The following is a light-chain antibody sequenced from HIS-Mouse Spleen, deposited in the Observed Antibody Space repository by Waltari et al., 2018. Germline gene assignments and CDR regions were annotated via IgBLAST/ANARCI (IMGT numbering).Light chain of an antibody. CDR1: QDISNY. CDR3: QQYDNLHRLT. V-gene: IGKV1-33*01. Sequence: DIQMTQSPSSLSASVGDRVTITCQASQDISNYLNWYQQKPGKAPKLLIYDASNLETGVPSRFSGSGYGTDFTFTISSLQPEDIATYYCQQYDNLHRLTFGPGTKVDIK. J-gene: IGKJ3*01. CDR2: DAS.